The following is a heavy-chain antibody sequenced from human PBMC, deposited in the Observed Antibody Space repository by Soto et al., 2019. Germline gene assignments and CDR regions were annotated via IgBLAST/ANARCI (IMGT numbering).Heavy chain of an antibody. CDR1: GFTFSSYA. CDR2: ISGSGGST. Sequence: GGSLRLSCAASGFTFSSYAMSWVRQAPGKGLEWVSAISGSGGSTYYADSVKGRFTISRDNSKNTLYLQMNSLRAEDTAVYYCAKTPTAIDIVVVPAARFDYWGQGTLVTVSS. J-gene: IGHJ4*02. V-gene: IGHV3-23*01. CDR3: AKTPTAIDIVVVPAARFDY. D-gene: IGHD2-2*01.